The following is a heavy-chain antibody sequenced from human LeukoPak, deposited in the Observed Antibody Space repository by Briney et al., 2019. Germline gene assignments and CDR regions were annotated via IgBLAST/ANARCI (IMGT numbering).Heavy chain of an antibody. CDR3: ARTTRGKRGYSGYVED. Sequence: ASGTLSLTCTVSGYSISSGYYWGWIRQPPGKGLEWIGSIYHSGSTYYNPSLKSRVTISVDTSKNQFSLKLSSVTAADTAVYYCARTTRGKRGYSGYVEDWGQGTLVTVSS. J-gene: IGHJ4*02. CDR2: IYHSGST. D-gene: IGHD5-12*01. CDR1: GYSISSGYY. V-gene: IGHV4-38-2*02.